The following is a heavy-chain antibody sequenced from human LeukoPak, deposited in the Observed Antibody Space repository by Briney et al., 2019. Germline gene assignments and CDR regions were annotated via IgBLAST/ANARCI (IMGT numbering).Heavy chain of an antibody. CDR3: ATFTIFGVVIRPFDY. J-gene: IGHJ4*02. Sequence: ASVKVSCKVSGYTLTELSMHGVRQAPGEGLEWMGGFDPEDGETIYAQKFQGRVTMTEDTSTDTAYMELSSLRSEDTAVYYCATFTIFGVVIRPFDYWGQGTLVTVSS. CDR2: FDPEDGET. D-gene: IGHD3-3*01. V-gene: IGHV1-24*01. CDR1: GYTLTELS.